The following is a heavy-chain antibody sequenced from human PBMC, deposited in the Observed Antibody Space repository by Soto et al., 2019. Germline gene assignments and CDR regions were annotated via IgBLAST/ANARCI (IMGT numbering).Heavy chain of an antibody. D-gene: IGHD3-10*01. J-gene: IGHJ6*03. Sequence: EVQLVESGGGLVKPGGSLRLSCVVSGLTFSSYSMNWVRQAPGKGLAWVSSISSSSIYTYYADSVKGRFTISRDNAKNSVYLQMNRLRAEDTAVYYCARDFKESQYYYYCMDVWGKGTTVTVSS. V-gene: IGHV3-21*06. CDR1: GLTFSSYS. CDR2: ISSSSIYT. CDR3: ARDFKESQYYYYCMDV.